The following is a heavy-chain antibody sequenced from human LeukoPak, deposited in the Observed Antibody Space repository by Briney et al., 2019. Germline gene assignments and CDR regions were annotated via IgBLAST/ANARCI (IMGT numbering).Heavy chain of an antibody. V-gene: IGHV4-61*02. CDR2: IYTSGST. CDR3: ARVEASGYDYGAFDY. Sequence: PSETLSLTCTVSGGSISRGSYYWSWIRQPAGKGLEWIGRIYTSGSTNYNPSLKSRVTMSVDTSKNQFSLKLSSVTAADTAVYYCARVEASGYDYGAFDYWGQGTLVTVSS. J-gene: IGHJ4*02. D-gene: IGHD5-12*01. CDR1: GGSISRGSYY.